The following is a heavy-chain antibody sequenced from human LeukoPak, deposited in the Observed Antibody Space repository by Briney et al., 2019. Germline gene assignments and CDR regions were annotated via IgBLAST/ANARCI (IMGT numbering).Heavy chain of an antibody. CDR1: GGTFSSYA. D-gene: IGHD6-13*01. CDR3: ARIAAALNWFDP. V-gene: IGHV1-69*13. J-gene: IGHJ5*02. CDR2: IIPIFGTA. Sequence: ASVKVSCKASGGTFSSYAISWVRQAPGQGLEWMGGIIPIFGTANYAQKFQGRVTITADESTSTAYMELSSLRSEDTAVYYCARIAAALNWFDPWGQGTLVTVSS.